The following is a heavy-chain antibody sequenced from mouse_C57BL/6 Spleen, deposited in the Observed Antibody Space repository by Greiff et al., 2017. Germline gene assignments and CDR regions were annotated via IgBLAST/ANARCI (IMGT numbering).Heavy chain of an antibody. CDR2: FTMYSDAT. Sequence: LQQSGAELVRPGSSVKLSCKDSYFAFMASAMHWVKQRPGHGLEWIGSFTMYSDATEYSENFKGQATLTANTSSSPAYMELSSLTSEDSAVXYWARGGDGKYGGGGAYWGQGTLVTVSA. D-gene: IGHD2-1*01. CDR1: YFAFMASA. J-gene: IGHJ3*01. CDR3: ARGGDGKYGGGGAY. V-gene: IGHV1-49*01.